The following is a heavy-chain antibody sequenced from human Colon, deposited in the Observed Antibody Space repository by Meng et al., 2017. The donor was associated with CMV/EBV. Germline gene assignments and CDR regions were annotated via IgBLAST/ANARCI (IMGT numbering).Heavy chain of an antibody. J-gene: IGHJ4*02. Sequence: EVQWVGPGGGLAKPGGSLRLSWVASGFTFSSYSMNWVRQSPGKGLEWVSSISTTVSYVYYADSVKGRFTISRDNAKNSLYLQMDSLRAEDTAVYYCAREPGTYGYFDFWGQGTLVTVSS. CDR2: ISTTVSYV. D-gene: IGHD3-10*01. V-gene: IGHV3-21*01. CDR1: GFTFSSYS. CDR3: AREPGTYGYFDF.